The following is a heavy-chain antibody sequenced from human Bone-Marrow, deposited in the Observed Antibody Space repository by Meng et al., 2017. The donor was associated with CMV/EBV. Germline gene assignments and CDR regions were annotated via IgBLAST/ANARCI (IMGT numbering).Heavy chain of an antibody. J-gene: IGHJ6*02. Sequence: ASVKVSCKASGYSFNDYYIHWVRQAPGQGLEWMGWINPKSGGTNYAQKFQGRVTMTRDTSISTAYMELSRLRSDDTAVYYCARDLFDYGMDVWGQGTTVTVSS. V-gene: IGHV1-2*02. CDR2: INPKSGGT. CDR1: GYSFNDYY. D-gene: IGHD3-3*01. CDR3: ARDLFDYGMDV.